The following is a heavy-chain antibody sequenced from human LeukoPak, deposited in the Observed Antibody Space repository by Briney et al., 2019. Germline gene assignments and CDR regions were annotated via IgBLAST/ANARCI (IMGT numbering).Heavy chain of an antibody. CDR1: GFTFSSYG. J-gene: IGHJ5*02. CDR2: ISGSGGST. CDR3: ARGSRFGEFSWFDP. V-gene: IGHV3-23*01. Sequence: PGGTLRLSCAASGFTFSSYGMSWVRQAPGKGLEWVSAISGSGGSTYYADSVKGRFTISRDNSKNTLYLQMNSLRAEDTAVYYCARGSRFGEFSWFDPWGQGTLVTVSS. D-gene: IGHD3-10*01.